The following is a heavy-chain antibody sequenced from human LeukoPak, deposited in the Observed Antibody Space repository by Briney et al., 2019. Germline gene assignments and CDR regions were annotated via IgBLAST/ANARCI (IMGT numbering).Heavy chain of an antibody. CDR2: INPNSGGT. V-gene: IGHV1-2*02. J-gene: IGHJ4*02. CDR3: ASITGYSSSWYVGKSYFDY. Sequence: GASVKVSCKASGYTFTGYYMHWVRQAPGQGLEWMGWINPNSGGTNYAQKFQGRVTMTRDTSISTAYMELSRLRSDDTAVYYCASITGYSSSWYVGKSYFDYWGQGTLVTVSS. D-gene: IGHD6-13*01. CDR1: GYTFTGYY.